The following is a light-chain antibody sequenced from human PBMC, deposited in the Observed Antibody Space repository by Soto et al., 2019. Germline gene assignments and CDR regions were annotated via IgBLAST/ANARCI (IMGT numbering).Light chain of an antibody. Sequence: EVVMTQSPATVSVSPGEGVTLSCRASQTISNDLAWYQQKPGQAPRLLIYSASSRATDIPARFSGSGSGTEFTLTISSLQSEDFVDYWCQQYNNWPRAFGQGTKVEIK. CDR1: QTISND. CDR2: SAS. V-gene: IGKV3-15*01. CDR3: QQYNNWPRA. J-gene: IGKJ1*01.